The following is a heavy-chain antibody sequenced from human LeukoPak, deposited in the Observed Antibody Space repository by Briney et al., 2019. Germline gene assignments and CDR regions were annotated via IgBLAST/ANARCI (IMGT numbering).Heavy chain of an antibody. V-gene: IGHV3-23*01. D-gene: IGHD6-6*01. CDR3: AKVDEGSSWDY. J-gene: IGHJ4*02. CDR2: ILDSGYST. Sequence: GGSLRLSCAASGFTFSSYAMSWVRQAPGKGLEWVSGILDSGYSTYYANSVKGRFTISRDNSNNTLYLQMNSLRAEDTAVYYCAKVDEGSSWDYWGQGTLVTVSS. CDR1: GFTFSSYA.